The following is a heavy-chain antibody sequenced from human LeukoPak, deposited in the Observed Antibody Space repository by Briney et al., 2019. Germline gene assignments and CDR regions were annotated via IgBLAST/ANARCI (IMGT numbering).Heavy chain of an antibody. CDR3: ASWGQRYCSGGSCSDY. V-gene: IGHV4-34*01. Sequence: SETLSLTCAVYGGSFSGYYWSWIRQPPGKGLEWIGEINHSGSTNYNPSLKSRVTISVDTSKNQFSLKLSSVTAADTAVYYCASWGQRYCSGGSCSDYWGQGTLVTVSS. D-gene: IGHD2-15*01. J-gene: IGHJ4*02. CDR2: INHSGST. CDR1: GGSFSGYY.